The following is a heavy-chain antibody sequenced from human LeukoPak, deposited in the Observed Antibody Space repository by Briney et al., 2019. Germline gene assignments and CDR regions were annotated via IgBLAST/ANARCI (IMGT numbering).Heavy chain of an antibody. V-gene: IGHV4-34*01. Sequence: PSETLSLTCAVYSGSFSGYYWSWLRQPPGKGMEWLGEINHSGSTNYNPSLKSRVTISVDTSKNQFSLKLSSVTAADTAVYYCAKYCSSTSCYPPGSFDYWGQGTLVTVSS. CDR2: INHSGST. CDR3: AKYCSSTSCYPPGSFDY. D-gene: IGHD2-2*01. CDR1: SGSFSGYY. J-gene: IGHJ4*02.